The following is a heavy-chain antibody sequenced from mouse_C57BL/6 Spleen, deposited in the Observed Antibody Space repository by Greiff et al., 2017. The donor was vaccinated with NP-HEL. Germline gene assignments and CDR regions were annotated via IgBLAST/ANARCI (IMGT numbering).Heavy chain of an antibody. D-gene: IGHD2-5*01. J-gene: IGHJ3*01. V-gene: IGHV5-17*01. CDR3: ARPAYYSNYGVFAY. CDR1: GFTFSDYG. Sequence: EVKVVESGGGLVKPGGSLKLSCAASGFTFSDYGMHWVRQAPEEGLEWVAYISSGSSTIHYADTVKGRFTISRDNAKTTLFLQMTSLRSEDTAMYYCARPAYYSNYGVFAYWGQGTLVTVSA. CDR2: ISSGSSTI.